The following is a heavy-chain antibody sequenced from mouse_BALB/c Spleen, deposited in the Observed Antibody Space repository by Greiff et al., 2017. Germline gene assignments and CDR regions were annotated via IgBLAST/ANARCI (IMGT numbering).Heavy chain of an antibody. J-gene: IGHJ2*01. V-gene: IGHV1-18*01. CDR3: ALGNYASGSPFDY. CDR2: INPYNGGT. D-gene: IGHD3-3*01. Sequence: EVKLVESGPELVKPGASMKISCKASGYSFTGYTMNWVKQSHGKNLEWIGLINPYNGGTSYNQKFKGKATITVDKSSSTAYMEHLSLTSEDSAVYYGALGNYASGSPFDYWGQGTTLTVSS. CDR1: GYSFTGYT.